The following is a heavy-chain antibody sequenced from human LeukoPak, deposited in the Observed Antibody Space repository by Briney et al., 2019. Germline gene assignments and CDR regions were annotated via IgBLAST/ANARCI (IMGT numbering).Heavy chain of an antibody. V-gene: IGHV3-73*01. J-gene: IGHJ4*02. CDR3: TRQGGSYVGPDY. Sequence: GGSLRLSCAASGFTFSGSAMHWVRQASGKGLEWVGRIRSKANSYAAAYAASVKGRFTISRDDSKNTAYLQMNSLKTEDTAVYYCTRQGGSYVGPDYWGQGTLVTVSS. CDR1: GFTFSGSA. D-gene: IGHD1-26*01. CDR2: IRSKANSYAA.